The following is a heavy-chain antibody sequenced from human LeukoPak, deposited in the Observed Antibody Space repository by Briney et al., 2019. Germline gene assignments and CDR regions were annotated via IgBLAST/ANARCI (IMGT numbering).Heavy chain of an antibody. CDR1: GGSISSSSYY. J-gene: IGHJ4*02. D-gene: IGHD3-10*01. CDR2: IYYSGST. Sequence: SETLSLTCTVSGGSISSSSYYWGWIRQPPGKGLEWIGSIYYSGSTYYNPSLKSRVTISVDTSKNQFSLKLSSVTAADTAVYYCARAAEDYGSGSYYTTFDYWGQGTLVTVSS. V-gene: IGHV4-39*07. CDR3: ARAAEDYGSGSYYTTFDY.